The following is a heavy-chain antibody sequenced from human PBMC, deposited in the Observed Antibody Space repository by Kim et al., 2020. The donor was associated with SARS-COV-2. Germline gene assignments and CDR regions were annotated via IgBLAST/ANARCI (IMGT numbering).Heavy chain of an antibody. Sequence: SETLSLTCTVSGGSISSYYWSWIRQPPGKGLEWIGYIYYSGSTNYNPSLKSRVTISVDTSKNQFSLKLSSVTAADTAVYYCARVQYCSSTSCTTAENEKPNWFDPWGQGTLVTVSS. V-gene: IGHV4-59*01. CDR3: ARVQYCSSTSCTTAENEKPNWFDP. D-gene: IGHD2-2*01. J-gene: IGHJ5*02. CDR2: IYYSGST. CDR1: GGSISSYY.